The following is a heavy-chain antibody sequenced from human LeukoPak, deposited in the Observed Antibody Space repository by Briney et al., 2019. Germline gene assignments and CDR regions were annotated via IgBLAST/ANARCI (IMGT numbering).Heavy chain of an antibody. V-gene: IGHV4-34*01. CDR1: GFTFSSYA. J-gene: IGHJ6*02. D-gene: IGHD3-16*01. Sequence: GSLRLSCAASGFTFSSYAMSWIRQPPGRGLEWIGEVSQSGSTNYNPSLKSRITMSVDTSKNQFSLQLRSMTAADTAVYFCARATDDEFYLYYGMDVWGQGTTVTVSS. CDR3: ARATDDEFYLYYGMDV. CDR2: VSQSGST.